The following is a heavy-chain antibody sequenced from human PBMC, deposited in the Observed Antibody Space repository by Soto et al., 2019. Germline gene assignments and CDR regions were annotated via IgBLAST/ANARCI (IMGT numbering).Heavy chain of an antibody. V-gene: IGHV1-69*13. Sequence: QVHLVQSGAEVKKPGSSVKVSCKYSGGTFRTESINWVRQAPGQGLEWMGGILPFFGTADYAPRLQGRVTTNAYGATTTAYMELSSLTSQSTAVYFCTRGHEYGGNSEAFDVWGQGTMVTVSS. CDR2: ILPFFGTA. D-gene: IGHD4-17*01. J-gene: IGHJ3*01. CDR1: GGTFRTES. CDR3: TRGHEYGGNSEAFDV.